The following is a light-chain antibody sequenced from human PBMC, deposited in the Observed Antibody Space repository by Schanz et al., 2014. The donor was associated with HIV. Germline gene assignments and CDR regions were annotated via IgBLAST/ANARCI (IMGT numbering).Light chain of an antibody. J-gene: IGLJ3*02. Sequence: QSVLTQPPSVSAAPGQKVTISCSGSSSNIGKSYVSWYQQFPGTAPKLLIYENDKRPSGISDRFSGSKSGTSAILGISGLQTGDEADYYCGTWDSSLGMNWVFGGGTKLTVL. CDR2: END. CDR1: SSNIGKSY. CDR3: GTWDSSLGMNWV. V-gene: IGLV1-51*01.